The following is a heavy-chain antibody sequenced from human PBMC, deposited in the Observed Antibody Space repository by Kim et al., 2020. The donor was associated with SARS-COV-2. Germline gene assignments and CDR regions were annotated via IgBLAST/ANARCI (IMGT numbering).Heavy chain of an antibody. CDR3: GRGAYFDY. Sequence: SETLSLTCTVYGGSISSSRYYWGWIRQPPGKGLEWIGSIYYSGSTYYNPSLKSRVTISVDTSKNQFSLKLSSVTAADTAVYYCGRGAYFDYWGQGTLVTVSS. D-gene: IGHD3-16*01. CDR2: IYYSGST. V-gene: IGHV4-39*01. CDR1: GGSISSSRYY. J-gene: IGHJ4*02.